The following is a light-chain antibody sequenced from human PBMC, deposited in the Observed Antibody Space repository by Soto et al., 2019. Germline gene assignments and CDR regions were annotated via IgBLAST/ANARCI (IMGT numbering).Light chain of an antibody. J-gene: IGKJ1*01. CDR3: QQYGSSPRT. CDR2: GAS. CDR1: QSVSSSY. Sequence: ETPFTHPPCTLCLSPGERATLSCRASQSVSSSYLAWYQQKPGQAPRLLIYGASSRATGIPDRFSGSGSVTDFTLTISRLEPEDFAVYYCQQYGSSPRTFGQGTKVDSK. V-gene: IGKV3-20*01.